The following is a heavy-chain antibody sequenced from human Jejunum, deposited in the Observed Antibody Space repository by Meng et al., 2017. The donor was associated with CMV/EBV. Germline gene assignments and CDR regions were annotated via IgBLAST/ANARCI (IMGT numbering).Heavy chain of an antibody. CDR3: ASPLGILGIVDL. V-gene: IGHV4-39*01. J-gene: IGHJ2*01. CDR1: GGSISSSSYY. Sequence: QLQRQGLGQGRVKPSETLSLTCTVSGGSISSSSYYWGWIRQPPGKGLEWIGSIYYSGSTYYNPSLKSRVTISVDTSKNQFSLKLSSVTAADTAVYYCASPLGILGIVDLWGRGTLVTVSS. CDR2: IYYSGST. D-gene: IGHD7-27*01.